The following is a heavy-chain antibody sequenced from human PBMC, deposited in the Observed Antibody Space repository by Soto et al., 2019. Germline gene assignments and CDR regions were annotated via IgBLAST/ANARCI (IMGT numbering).Heavy chain of an antibody. D-gene: IGHD2-2*01. CDR2: ISSSSSYT. CDR1: GFTFSDYY. Sequence: GGSLRLSCAASGFTFSDYYMSWIRQAPGKGLEWVSYISSSSSYTNYADSVKGRFTISRDNTKNSLYLQMNSLRAEDTAVYYCVRCSSTSCWGEFDPWGQGTLVTVSS. J-gene: IGHJ5*02. CDR3: VRCSSTSCWGEFDP. V-gene: IGHV3-11*06.